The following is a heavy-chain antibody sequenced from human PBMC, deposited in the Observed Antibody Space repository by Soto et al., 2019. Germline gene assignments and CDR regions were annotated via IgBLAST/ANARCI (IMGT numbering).Heavy chain of an antibody. CDR3: ASDCSSTSCYHNYYYYGMDV. Sequence: SVKVSCKASGGTFSSYAISWVRQAPGQGREWMGGIIPIFGTANYAQKFQGRVTITADKSTSTAYMELSSLRSEDTAVYYCASDCSSTSCYHNYYYYGMDVWGQGTTVTVSS. J-gene: IGHJ6*02. V-gene: IGHV1-69*06. CDR2: IIPIFGTA. D-gene: IGHD2-2*01. CDR1: GGTFSSYA.